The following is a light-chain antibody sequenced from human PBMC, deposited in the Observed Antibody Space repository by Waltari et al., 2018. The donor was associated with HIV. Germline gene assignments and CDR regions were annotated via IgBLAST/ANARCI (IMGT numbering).Light chain of an antibody. CDR3: QQYYSTPRT. V-gene: IGKV4-1*01. J-gene: IGKJ1*01. Sequence: DIVLTQSPDSLAVSLGERATMNCKSSQKILFSSTNKTYLSWYQQRPGQPPRLLIYLASSRESGVPERFTGSGSGTNFTLTISRLQADDVAVYFCQQYYSTPRTFGQGTKV. CDR1: QKILFSSTNKTY. CDR2: LAS.